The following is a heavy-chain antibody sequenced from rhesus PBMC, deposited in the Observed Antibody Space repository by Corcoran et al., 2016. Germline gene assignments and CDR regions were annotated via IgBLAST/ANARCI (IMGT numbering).Heavy chain of an antibody. CDR2: ISGSSGRP. Sequence: QLQLQESGPGLVKPSETLSLTCAVSGGSISNNYWSWIRQPPGKGLECIGRISGSSGRPDYSPSLKSRVTISTDTSKNQFSLVLSSVTAADTAVYYCVRLIAAGPLDYFDFWGQGVLVTVSS. V-gene: IGHV4-173*01. CDR3: VRLIAAGPLDYFDF. CDR1: GGSISNNY. D-gene: IGHD6-13*01. J-gene: IGHJ4*01.